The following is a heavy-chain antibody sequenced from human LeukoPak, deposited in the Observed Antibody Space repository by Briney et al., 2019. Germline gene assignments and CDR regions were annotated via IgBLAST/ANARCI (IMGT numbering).Heavy chain of an antibody. V-gene: IGHV4-31*03. D-gene: IGHD3-22*01. CDR2: IYYSGST. CDR1: GGSISTGGYY. CDR3: ARAAPNYYDSSGSLRNPYFDY. Sequence: SETLSLTCTGSGGSISTGGYYWIWIRQHPGKGLEWIGNIYYSGSTYYSPSLKSRVTMSVDTSKNQFSLTLISVTAADTAVYFCARAAPNYYDSSGSLRNPYFDYWGQGTLVTVSS. J-gene: IGHJ4*02.